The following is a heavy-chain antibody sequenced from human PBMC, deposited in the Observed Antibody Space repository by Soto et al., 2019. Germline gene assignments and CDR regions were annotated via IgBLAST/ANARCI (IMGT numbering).Heavy chain of an antibody. J-gene: IGHJ4*02. V-gene: IGHV3-53*01. Sequence: WGSLRLSCAASGFTVSSNYMSWVRQAPGKGLEWVSVIYSGGSTYYADSVKGRFTISRDNSKNTLYLQMNSLRAEDTAVYYCASQYYDSSGYYPFGYWGQGTLVTVSS. D-gene: IGHD3-22*01. CDR3: ASQYYDSSGYYPFGY. CDR1: GFTVSSNY. CDR2: IYSGGST.